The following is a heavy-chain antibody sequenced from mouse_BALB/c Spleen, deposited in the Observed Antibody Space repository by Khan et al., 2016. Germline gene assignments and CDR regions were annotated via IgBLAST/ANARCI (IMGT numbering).Heavy chain of an antibody. J-gene: IGHJ1*01. CDR1: GFTFNTYA. D-gene: IGHD2-3*01. V-gene: IGHV10-1*02. CDR3: VRQRLLTPYWYFDV. CDR2: IRSKSNNYAT. Sequence: EVPLVESGGRLVQPKGSLKLSCAASGFTFNTYAMNWVRQAPGKGLEWVTRIRSKSNNYATYYADSVKDRFTISRDDSQSMLSLQMNNLKTEDTAMYYCVRQRLLTPYWYFDVWGAGTTVTVSS.